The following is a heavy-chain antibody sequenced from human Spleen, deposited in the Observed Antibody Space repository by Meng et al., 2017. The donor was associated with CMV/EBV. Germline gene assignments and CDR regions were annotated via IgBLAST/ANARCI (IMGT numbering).Heavy chain of an antibody. D-gene: IGHD3-3*01. Sequence: SVKVSCKASGGTFSSYAISWVRQAPGQGLEWMGGIIPIFGTANYEQKFQDRLTITTDESTSTAYMELSSLRSEDTAVYYCARGPSTAFWSGYSDYWGQGTLVTVSS. CDR1: GGTFSSYA. V-gene: IGHV1-69*05. J-gene: IGHJ4*02. CDR2: IIPIFGTA. CDR3: ARGPSTAFWSGYSDY.